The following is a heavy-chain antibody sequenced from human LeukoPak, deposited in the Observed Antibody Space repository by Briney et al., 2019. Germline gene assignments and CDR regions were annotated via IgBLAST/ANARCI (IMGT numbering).Heavy chain of an antibody. J-gene: IGHJ6*03. CDR3: AKAFRGDYYYMDV. D-gene: IGHD3-3*02. CDR1: GFTFDDYA. V-gene: IGHV3-9*03. CDR2: ISWNSGSI. Sequence: GRSLRLSCAASGFTFDDYAMHWVRQAPEKGLEWVSGISWNSGSIGYADSVKGRFTISRDNAKNSLYLQMNGLRAEDMALYYCAKAFRGDYYYMDVWGKGTTVTVSS.